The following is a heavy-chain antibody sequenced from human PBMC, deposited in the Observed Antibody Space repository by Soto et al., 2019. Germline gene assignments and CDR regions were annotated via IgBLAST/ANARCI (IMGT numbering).Heavy chain of an antibody. D-gene: IGHD3-10*01. J-gene: IGHJ4*02. CDR3: ARDMGFGLSDY. Sequence: QVQLVQSGAEVKKPGASVKVSCKASGYTFTSYAMSLVRQAPGQRLEWMGWINAGNGNTKYSQKFQGRVTITRDTSASTAYMELSSLRSEDTALYYCARDMGFGLSDYWGQGTLVTVSS. CDR1: GYTFTSYA. V-gene: IGHV1-3*01. CDR2: INAGNGNT.